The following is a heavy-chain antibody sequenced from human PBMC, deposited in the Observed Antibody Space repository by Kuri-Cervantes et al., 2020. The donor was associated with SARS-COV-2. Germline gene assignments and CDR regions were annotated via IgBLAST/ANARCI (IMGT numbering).Heavy chain of an antibody. J-gene: IGHJ6*03. Sequence: GESLKISCTASGFTFSSYGMHWVRQAPGKGLEWVAFIRYDGSNKYYADSVKGRFTISRDNSKNTLYLQMNSPTAEDTAVYYCAKDPVYYYYYMDVWGKGTLVTVSS. CDR1: GFTFSSYG. CDR3: AKDPVYYYYYMDV. V-gene: IGHV3-30*02. CDR2: IRYDGSNK.